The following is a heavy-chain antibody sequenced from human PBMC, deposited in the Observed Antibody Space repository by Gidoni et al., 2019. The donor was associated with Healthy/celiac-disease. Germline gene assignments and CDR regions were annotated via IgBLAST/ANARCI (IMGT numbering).Heavy chain of an antibody. CDR2: ISSSSSYI. V-gene: IGHV3-21*01. Sequence: EVQLEESGGGLVKPGGSLRLACAASGFTFSSYSMNWVRQAPGKGLEWVSSISSSSSYISYADSVKGRFTISRDNAKNSLYLQMNSLRAEDTAVYYCAIMHAYSTWGQGTLVTVSS. D-gene: IGHD4-4*01. CDR3: AIMHAYST. J-gene: IGHJ5*02. CDR1: GFTFSSYS.